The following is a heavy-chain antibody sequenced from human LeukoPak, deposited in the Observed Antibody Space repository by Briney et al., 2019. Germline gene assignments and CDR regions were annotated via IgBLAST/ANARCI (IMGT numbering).Heavy chain of an antibody. Sequence: GGSLRLSCAASGFTFSSYAMSWVRQAPGKGLVWVSRISGDGSSTSYADSVKGRFTISRDNAKNTLYLQMNSLRAEDTAVYYCARVGVSGAFDIWGQGTVVTFSS. CDR3: ARVGVSGAFDI. CDR1: GFTFSSYA. CDR2: ISGDGSST. V-gene: IGHV3-74*01. J-gene: IGHJ3*02. D-gene: IGHD3-10*01.